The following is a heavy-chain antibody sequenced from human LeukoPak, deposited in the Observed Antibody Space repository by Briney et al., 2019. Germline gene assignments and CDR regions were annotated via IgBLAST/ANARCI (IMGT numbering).Heavy chain of an antibody. CDR2: ISSSSSTI. V-gene: IGHV3-48*01. J-gene: IGHJ3*02. Sequence: GGSLRLSCAASGFTFSSYSMNWVRQAPGKGLEWVSYISSSSSTIYYADSVKGRFTISRDNSKNTLYLQMSSLRAEDTAVYYCAVEGFDIWGHGTMVTVSS. CDR1: GFTFSSYS. CDR3: AVEGFDI. D-gene: IGHD1-1*01.